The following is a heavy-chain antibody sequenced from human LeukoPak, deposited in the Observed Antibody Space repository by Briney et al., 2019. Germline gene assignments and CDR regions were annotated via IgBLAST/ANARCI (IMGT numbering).Heavy chain of an antibody. V-gene: IGHV4-31*03. CDR3: ARDAMGPGWFVP. CDR2: IYYSGST. D-gene: IGHD2-2*01. CDR1: GGSISSGGNY. J-gene: IGHJ5*02. Sequence: SETLTLTCTVSGGSISSGGNYWSWIRQHPENGLGWIGYIYYSGSTYYNPSLRSRVTISVDSSKNQFSLKLSSVTAADTAVYYCARDAMGPGWFVPWGQGTLVTVSS.